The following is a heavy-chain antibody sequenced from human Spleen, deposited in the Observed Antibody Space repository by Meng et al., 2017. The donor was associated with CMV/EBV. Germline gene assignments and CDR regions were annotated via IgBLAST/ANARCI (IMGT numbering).Heavy chain of an antibody. J-gene: IGHJ4*02. CDR2: ISSSSSSI. V-gene: IGHV3-21*01. Sequence: AASGFTFSSYSMNCVRQAPGKGLEWVSSISSSSSSIYYADSVKGRFTISRDNAKNSLYLQMNSLRAEDTAVYYCARGPDYGDYASDYWGQGTLVTVSS. CDR3: ARGPDYGDYASDY. D-gene: IGHD4-17*01. CDR1: GFTFSSYS.